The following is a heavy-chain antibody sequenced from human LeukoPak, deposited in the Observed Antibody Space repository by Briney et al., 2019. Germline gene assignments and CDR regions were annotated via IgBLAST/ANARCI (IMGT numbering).Heavy chain of an antibody. Sequence: ASVKVSCKASGYTFTSYDINWVRQATGQGLEWMGWMNPNSGNTGYAQKFQGRVTMTRNTSISTAYMELSSLRSEDTAVYYCASRHCSGGDCYFAGADPFDHWGQGTLVTVSS. CDR2: MNPNSGNT. CDR3: ASRHCSGGDCYFAGADPFDH. D-gene: IGHD2-21*01. V-gene: IGHV1-8*01. J-gene: IGHJ4*02. CDR1: GYTFTSYD.